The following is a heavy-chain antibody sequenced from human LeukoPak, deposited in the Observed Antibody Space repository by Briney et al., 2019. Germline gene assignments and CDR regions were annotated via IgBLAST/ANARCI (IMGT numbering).Heavy chain of an antibody. Sequence: GGSLRLSCAASGFTFDDYAMHWVRQAPGKGLEWVSGISWNSGSIGYADSVKGRFTISRDNAKNSLYLQMNSLRAEDTALYYCEKSGRYYDSRGYYSVYFQHGGRAPLVTVSS. V-gene: IGHV3-9*01. CDR3: EKSGRYYDSRGYYSVYFQH. CDR1: GFTFDDYA. J-gene: IGHJ1*01. CDR2: ISWNSGSI. D-gene: IGHD3-22*01.